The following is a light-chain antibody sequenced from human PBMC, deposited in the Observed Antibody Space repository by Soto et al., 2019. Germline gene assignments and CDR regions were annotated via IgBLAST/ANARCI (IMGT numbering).Light chain of an antibody. CDR1: QSISSW. CDR3: LQYNVYPLS. V-gene: IGKV1-5*03. CDR2: KAS. J-gene: IGKJ4*01. Sequence: DIQMTQSPSTLSASVGDRVTITCRASQSISSWLAWYQQRPGKAPNLLIHKASTLEVGVPSRFSGSASGTEFTLTISSLQPDDFAVYFCLQYNVYPLSFGGGTKVDIK.